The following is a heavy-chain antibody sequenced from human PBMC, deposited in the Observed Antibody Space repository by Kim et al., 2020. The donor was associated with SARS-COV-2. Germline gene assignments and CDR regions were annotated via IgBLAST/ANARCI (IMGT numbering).Heavy chain of an antibody. CDR1: GFTFSSYA. J-gene: IGHJ6*02. V-gene: IGHV3-30*04. CDR2: ISYDGSNK. Sequence: GGSLRLSCAASGFTFSSYAMHWVRQAPGKGLEWVAVISYDGSNKYYADSVKGRFTISRDNSKNTLYLQMNSLRAEDTAVYYCARDRRTPPYYYYGMDVWGQGTTVTVSS. CDR3: ARDRRTPPYYYYGMDV.